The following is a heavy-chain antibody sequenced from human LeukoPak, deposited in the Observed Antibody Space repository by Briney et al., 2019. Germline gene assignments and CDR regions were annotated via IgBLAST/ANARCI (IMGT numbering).Heavy chain of an antibody. J-gene: IGHJ6*03. V-gene: IGHV3-30*02. Sequence: GGSLRLSCAAWGFTLRSYVMQWLRQAPGKGLEWVAFIQNDGSSKYYADSVKGRFTISRDNSKKTLYLQTNSLRPEDTAVYYCAQDKTVYSYYFYYYQDVWGKGTTVTVAS. D-gene: IGHD3-9*01. CDR1: GFTLRSYV. CDR2: IQNDGSSK. CDR3: AQDKTVYSYYFYYYQDV.